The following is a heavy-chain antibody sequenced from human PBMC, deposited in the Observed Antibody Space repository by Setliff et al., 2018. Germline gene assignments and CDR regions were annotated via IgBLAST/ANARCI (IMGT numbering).Heavy chain of an antibody. CDR2: FRPSGRT. D-gene: IGHD1-1*01. Sequence: SETLSLTCAVSGSAISSGHYWGWIRQPPGKGGLEWIGSFRPSGRTYYNPSLKSRVTISLDTSRKQFSLKLTSVTAADAAVYYCVRQTSHAGIVIPYYYYFYMDVWGTGTTVTVSS. J-gene: IGHJ6*03. CDR3: VRQTSHAGIVIPYYYYFYMDV. CDR1: GSAISSGHY. V-gene: IGHV4-38-2*01.